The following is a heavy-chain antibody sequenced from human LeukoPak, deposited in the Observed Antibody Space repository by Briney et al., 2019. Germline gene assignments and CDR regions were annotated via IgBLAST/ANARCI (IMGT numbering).Heavy chain of an antibody. D-gene: IGHD3-3*01. J-gene: IGHJ4*02. CDR1: GGSISSYY. Sequence: SETLSLTCTVSGGSISSYYWSWIRQPPGKGLEWIGYIYYSGSTNYNPSLTSRVTISVDTSKNQFSLKLSSVTAADTAVYYCGALSGYSLSIDYWGQGTLVTVSS. V-gene: IGHV4-59*08. CDR3: GALSGYSLSIDY. CDR2: IYYSGST.